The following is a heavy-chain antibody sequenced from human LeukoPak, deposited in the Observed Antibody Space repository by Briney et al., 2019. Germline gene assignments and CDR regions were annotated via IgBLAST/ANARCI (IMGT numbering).Heavy chain of an antibody. J-gene: IGHJ4*02. CDR1: GFTFSDHP. V-gene: IGHV3-30*04. CDR3: ARDLGILWKLAYY. CDR2: ISYDGLNE. D-gene: IGHD2-15*01. Sequence: PGKSLRLSCAASGFTFSDHPMHWVRLAPDKGLEWVAVISYDGLNEYYSDSVKGRFTVSRDNVSNMLYLQMNSLRAEDTAVYYCARDLGILWKLAYYWGQGTLVTVSS.